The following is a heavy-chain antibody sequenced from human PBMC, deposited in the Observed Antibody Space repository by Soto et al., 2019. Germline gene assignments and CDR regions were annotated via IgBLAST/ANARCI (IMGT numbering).Heavy chain of an antibody. J-gene: IGHJ3*02. CDR3: AGLNCSNTSCYNAFDI. CDR1: GGSISSYY. CDR2: IYYSGST. V-gene: IGHV4-59*08. Sequence: SETLSLTCTVSGGSISSYYWSWIRQPPGKGLEWIGYIYYSGSTNYNPSLKSRVAISVDTSKNQFSLKLSSVTAADTAVYYCAGLNCSNTSCYNAFDIWGQGAMVTVSS. D-gene: IGHD2-2*01.